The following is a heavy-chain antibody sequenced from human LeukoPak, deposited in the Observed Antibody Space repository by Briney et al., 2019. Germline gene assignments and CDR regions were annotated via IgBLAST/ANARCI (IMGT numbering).Heavy chain of an antibody. J-gene: IGHJ4*02. D-gene: IGHD3-10*01. V-gene: IGHV3-48*04. CDR2: ISSSSSTI. CDR3: ARDSGEYGSGVFDY. Sequence: GGSLRLSCAASGFTFSSYSMNWVRQAPGKGLEWVSYISSSSSTIYYADSVKGRFTISRDNAKNSLYLQMNSLRAEDTAVYYCARDSGEYGSGVFDYWGQGTLVTVSS. CDR1: GFTFSSYS.